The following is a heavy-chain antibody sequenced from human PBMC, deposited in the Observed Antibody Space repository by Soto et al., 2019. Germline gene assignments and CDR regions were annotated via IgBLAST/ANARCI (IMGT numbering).Heavy chain of an antibody. CDR1: GFTFRNYG. J-gene: IGHJ4*02. D-gene: IGHD3-22*01. Sequence: QVHLVESGGAVVQPGRSLRLSCSASGFTFRNYGMHWVRQAPGKGLEWVALLSFDGTKEFYADSLKGRFTVSRDNSLNTLYLQMDSLTPEDTAVYNCAKFLYADYESKSMEVDFWGQGTLVTVSS. CDR3: AKFLYADYESKSMEVDF. CDR2: LSFDGTKE. V-gene: IGHV3-30*18.